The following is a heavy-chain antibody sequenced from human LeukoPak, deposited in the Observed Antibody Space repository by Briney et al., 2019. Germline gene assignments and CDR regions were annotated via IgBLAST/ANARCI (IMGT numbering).Heavy chain of an antibody. D-gene: IGHD6-13*01. J-gene: IGHJ4*02. Sequence: ASVKVSCKASGYTFTGYYMHWVRQAPGQGLEWMGWINPNSGGTNYAQKFQGRVTMTRDTSISTAYMELRRLTSDDTAFYYCARDPYSSSGGGFWGQGTLVTVSS. CDR3: ARDPYSSSGGGF. V-gene: IGHV1-2*02. CDR1: GYTFTGYY. CDR2: INPNSGGT.